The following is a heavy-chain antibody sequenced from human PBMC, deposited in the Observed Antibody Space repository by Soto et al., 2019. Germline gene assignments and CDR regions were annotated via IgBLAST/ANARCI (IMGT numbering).Heavy chain of an antibody. CDR3: ARRTSGWYLDY. D-gene: IGHD6-19*01. J-gene: IGHJ4*02. CDR2: ISGSGDST. Sequence: EVQLLESGGGLVQPGGSLRLSCAASGLTFSSYAMSWVRQAPGKGLEWVSVISGSGDSTYYADSVKGRFTISRDNSKHTLYLQMNSLRAEDTAVYYCARRTSGWYLDYWGQGTLVTVSS. V-gene: IGHV3-23*01. CDR1: GLTFSSYA.